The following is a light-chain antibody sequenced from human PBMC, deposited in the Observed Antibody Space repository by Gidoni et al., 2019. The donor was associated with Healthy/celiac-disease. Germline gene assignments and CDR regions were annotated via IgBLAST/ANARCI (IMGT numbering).Light chain of an antibody. CDR3: SSYTSSSKV. Sequence: QSALTQPASVSGSPGQSITISCTGTSSYVGGYNYVSWYQQHPGKAPKLMIDAVSNRPSGVSNRFSGSKSGNTASLTISGLQAEDEADYYCSSYTSSSKVFGGGTKLTVL. CDR1: SSYVGGYNY. V-gene: IGLV2-14*01. CDR2: AVS. J-gene: IGLJ3*02.